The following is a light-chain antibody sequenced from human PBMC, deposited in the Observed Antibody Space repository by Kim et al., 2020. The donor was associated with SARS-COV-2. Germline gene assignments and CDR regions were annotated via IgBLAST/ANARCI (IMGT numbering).Light chain of an antibody. V-gene: IGKV3-20*01. CDR2: GVS. CDR3: QQYDSSPLT. Sequence: EIVLTQSPGTLSLSPGERATLSCRASQSVSSSYLAWYQQKPGQAPRLLIYGVSSRATGIPDRFSGSGSGTDFTLTISRLEPEDFAVYYCQQYDSSPLTFGGGTKVDIK. J-gene: IGKJ4*01. CDR1: QSVSSSY.